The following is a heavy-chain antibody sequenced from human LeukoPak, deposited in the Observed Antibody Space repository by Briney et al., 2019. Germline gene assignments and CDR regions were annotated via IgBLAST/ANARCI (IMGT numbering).Heavy chain of an antibody. CDR3: ARGPTGLSAFDI. Sequence: PGGSLRLSCAASGFTFSSYGMHWVRQAPGKGLEWVAFIRYDGSNKYYADSVKGRFTISRDNSKNTLYLQMNSLRAEDTAVYYCARGPTGLSAFDIWGQGTMVTVSS. CDR1: GFTFSSYG. V-gene: IGHV3-30*02. D-gene: IGHD2-2*01. J-gene: IGHJ3*02. CDR2: IRYDGSNK.